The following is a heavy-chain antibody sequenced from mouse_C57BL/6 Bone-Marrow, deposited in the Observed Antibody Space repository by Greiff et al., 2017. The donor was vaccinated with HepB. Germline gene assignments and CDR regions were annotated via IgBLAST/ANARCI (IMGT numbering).Heavy chain of an antibody. Sequence: QVQLQQSGAELARPGASVKLSCKASGYTFTSYGISWVKQRTGQGLEWIGEIYPRSGNTYYNEKFKGKATLTADKSSSTAYMELRSLTSEDSAVYFCARGGVTTVVAGDFDYWGQGTTLTVSS. V-gene: IGHV1-81*01. CDR1: GYTFTSYG. D-gene: IGHD1-1*01. CDR2: IYPRSGNT. CDR3: ARGGVTTVVAGDFDY. J-gene: IGHJ2*01.